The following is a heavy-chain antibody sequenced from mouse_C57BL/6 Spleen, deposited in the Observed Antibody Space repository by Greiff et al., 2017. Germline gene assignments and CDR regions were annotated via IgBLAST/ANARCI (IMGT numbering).Heavy chain of an antibody. CDR1: GYTFTSYW. J-gene: IGHJ4*01. D-gene: IGHD1-3*01. CDR2: IDPSDSYP. CDR3: ARPPKSHRAMDY. Sequence: VQLQQPGAELVKPGASVKLSCKASGYTFTSYWMQWVKQRPGQGLEWIGEIDPSDSYPNYNQKFTGKAPLTVDTSSSTAYMQLSSLTSEDSAVYYCARPPKSHRAMDYWGQGTSVTVSS. V-gene: IGHV1-50*01.